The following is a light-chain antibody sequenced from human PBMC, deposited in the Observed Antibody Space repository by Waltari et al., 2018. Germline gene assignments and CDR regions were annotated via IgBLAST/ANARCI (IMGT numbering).Light chain of an antibody. CDR1: SSDVGKYNL. Sequence: QSALTQPASVSGSPGQSITISCTGTSSDVGKYNLVSWYQPHPGQAPKVMIYEVSKRPSGVSNRFSGSRSGNTASLTISGLQAEDEADYYCCSYVRSTWVFGGGTKLTVL. J-gene: IGLJ3*02. V-gene: IGLV2-23*02. CDR3: CSYVRSTWV. CDR2: EVS.